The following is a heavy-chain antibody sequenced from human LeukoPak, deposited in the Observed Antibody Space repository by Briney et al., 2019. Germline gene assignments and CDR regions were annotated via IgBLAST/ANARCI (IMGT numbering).Heavy chain of an antibody. Sequence: GGSLRLSCAAPGFTFSRYWMHWVRQAPGEGLVWVSRISSDGSSTNYADSVRGRFTISRDNAYNTLYLQMNSLRAEDTAVYYCATLEAVAAFDSWGQGTLVTVSS. CDR2: ISSDGSST. CDR1: GFTFSRYW. J-gene: IGHJ4*02. CDR3: ATLEAVAAFDS. D-gene: IGHD6-19*01. V-gene: IGHV3-74*01.